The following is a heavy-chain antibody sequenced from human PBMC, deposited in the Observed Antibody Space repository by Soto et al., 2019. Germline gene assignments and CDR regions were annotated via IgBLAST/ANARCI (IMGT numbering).Heavy chain of an antibody. V-gene: IGHV1-3*05. D-gene: IGHD2-21*02. CDR2: INAGNGNT. Sequence: QVQLVQSGAEEKKPGASVKVSCKASGYTFTSYAMHWVRQAPGQRLEWMGWINAGNGNTKYSQKFQGRVTITRDTSASTADMELSSLGSEDTAVSYCARRSVVVTALDNWGQGTLGTVSS. CDR3: ARRSVVVTALDN. J-gene: IGHJ4*02. CDR1: GYTFTSYA.